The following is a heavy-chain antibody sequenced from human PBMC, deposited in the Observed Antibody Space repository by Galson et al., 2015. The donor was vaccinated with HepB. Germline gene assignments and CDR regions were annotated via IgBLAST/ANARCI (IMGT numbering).Heavy chain of an antibody. Sequence: SLRLSCAASGFTFSSYAMSWVRQAPGKGLEWVSSISSSSSYIYYADSVKGRFTISRDNAKNSLYLQMNSLRAEDTAVYYCARDAVDCSGGSCWNYFDYWGQGTLVTVSS. D-gene: IGHD2-15*01. V-gene: IGHV3-21*01. CDR1: GFTFSSYA. J-gene: IGHJ4*02. CDR2: ISSSSSYI. CDR3: ARDAVDCSGGSCWNYFDY.